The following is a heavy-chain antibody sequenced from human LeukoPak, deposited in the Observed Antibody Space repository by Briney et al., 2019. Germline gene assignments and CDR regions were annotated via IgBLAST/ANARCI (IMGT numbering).Heavy chain of an antibody. CDR1: GGSFSGYY. Sequence: PSETLSLTCAVYGGSFSGYYWSWIRQPPGKGLEWIGEINHSGSTNYNPSLKSRVTISVDTSKNQFSLKLSSVTAADTAVYYCARVSVVRASFDYWGQGTLVTVSS. D-gene: IGHD3-10*01. J-gene: IGHJ4*02. V-gene: IGHV4-34*01. CDR3: ARVSVVRASFDY. CDR2: INHSGST.